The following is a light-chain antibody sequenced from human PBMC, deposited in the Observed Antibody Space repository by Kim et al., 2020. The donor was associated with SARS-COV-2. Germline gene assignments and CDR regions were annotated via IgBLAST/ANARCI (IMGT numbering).Light chain of an antibody. CDR2: GAS. J-gene: IGKJ1*01. CDR1: QSISTN. CDR3: HQYASAPWT. V-gene: IGKV3-20*01. Sequence: PGERATLSCTASQSISTNLVWNQHKLGQSPRLLIYGASSRATGIPDRFSGSRSGTDSTLTITGPEPEDFAVYYCHQYASAPWTLGQGTKV.